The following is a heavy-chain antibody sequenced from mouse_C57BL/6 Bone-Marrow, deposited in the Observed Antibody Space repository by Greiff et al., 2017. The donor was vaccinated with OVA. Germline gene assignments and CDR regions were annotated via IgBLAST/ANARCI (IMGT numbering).Heavy chain of an antibody. CDR3: ARETMATGFAY. J-gene: IGHJ3*01. CDR2: IDPSDSYT. V-gene: IGHV1-50*01. CDR1: GYTFTSYW. D-gene: IGHD1-1*01. Sequence: QVQLQQPGAELVKPGASVKLSCKASGYTFTSYWMQWVKQRPGQGLEWIGEIDPSDSYTNYNQKFKGKATLTVDTSSSTAYMQLSSLTSEDSAVYYWARETMATGFAYWGQGTLVTVSA.